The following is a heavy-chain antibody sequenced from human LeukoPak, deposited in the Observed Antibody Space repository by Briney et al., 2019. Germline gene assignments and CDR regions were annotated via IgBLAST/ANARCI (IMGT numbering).Heavy chain of an antibody. J-gene: IGHJ6*03. CDR3: ARSGLSHSPMITFGGVIADYYMDV. D-gene: IGHD3-16*02. CDR1: GFTFSSYS. V-gene: IGHV3-20*04. CDR2: INWNGGST. Sequence: GGSLRLSCAASGFTFSSYSMNWVRQAPGKGLEWVSGINWNGGSTGYADSVKGRFTISRDNAKNSLYLQMNSLRAEDTALYYCARSGLSHSPMITFGGVIADYYMDVWGKGTTVTVSS.